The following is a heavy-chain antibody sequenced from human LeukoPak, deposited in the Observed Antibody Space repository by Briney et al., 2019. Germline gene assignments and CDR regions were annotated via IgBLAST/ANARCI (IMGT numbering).Heavy chain of an antibody. CDR1: GFTFSDYW. CDR2: IKPDGSEK. CDR3: ARGGLSRWYYYGSGSHWFDP. Sequence: GGSLRLSCAASGFTFSDYWMTWVRQAPGKGLEWVANIKPDGSEKYYVDSVKGRFTISRDNAKNSLYLQMNSLRVEDTAVYYCARGGLSRWYYYGSGSHWFDPWGQGTLVTVSS. D-gene: IGHD3-10*01. V-gene: IGHV3-7*01. J-gene: IGHJ5*02.